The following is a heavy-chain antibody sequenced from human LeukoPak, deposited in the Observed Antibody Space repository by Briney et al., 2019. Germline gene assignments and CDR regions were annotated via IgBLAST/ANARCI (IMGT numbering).Heavy chain of an antibody. CDR2: INHSGNT. V-gene: IGHV4-34*01. CDR1: GGSFSGYY. Sequence: PSETLSLTCAVYGGSFSGYYWSWIRQPPGKGLEWIGEINHSGNTNYNPSLKSRVTISVDTSKNQFSLKLSSVTAADTAVYYCARAPPGAATGYWFDPWGQGTLVTVSS. D-gene: IGHD6-13*01. J-gene: IGHJ5*02. CDR3: ARAPPGAATGYWFDP.